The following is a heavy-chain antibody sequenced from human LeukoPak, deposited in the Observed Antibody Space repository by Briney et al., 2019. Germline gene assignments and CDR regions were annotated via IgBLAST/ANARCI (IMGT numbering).Heavy chain of an antibody. CDR2: VSGSGGGT. Sequence: PGGSLRLSCAASAFTFNSYVMSWVRQAPGKGLEWVSAVSGSGGGTYYADSVKGRFTISRDNSKNTLYLQMNGLRAEDTAVYYCAKDIGAAYYYGSGRLFALDIWGQGTMVTVSS. J-gene: IGHJ3*02. D-gene: IGHD3-10*01. V-gene: IGHV3-23*01. CDR3: AKDIGAAYYYGSGRLFALDI. CDR1: AFTFNSYV.